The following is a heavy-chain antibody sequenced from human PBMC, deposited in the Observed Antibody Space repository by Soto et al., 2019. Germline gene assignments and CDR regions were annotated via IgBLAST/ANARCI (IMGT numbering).Heavy chain of an antibody. CDR2: INHSGST. D-gene: IGHD6-13*01. CDR3: ARGQQLDPIYYYYGMDV. J-gene: IGHJ6*02. Sequence: SETLSLTCAVYGGPFSGYYWSWIRQPPGKGLEWIGEINHSGSTNCNPSLKSRVTISVDNAKNSLYLQMNSLRAEDTAVYYCARGQQLDPIYYYYGMDVWGQGTTVTVSS. V-gene: IGHV4-34*01. CDR1: GGPFSGYY.